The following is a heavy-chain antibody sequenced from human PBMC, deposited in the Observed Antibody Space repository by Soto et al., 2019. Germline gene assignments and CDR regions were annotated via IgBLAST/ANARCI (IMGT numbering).Heavy chain of an antibody. Sequence: GGSLRLSCAASGFTFSSYAMNWVRQAPGKGLEWVSGISHSGDDTHYADSVKGRLTVSRDNSKSTLHLQMSSLRAEDTAVYYCAKDMTLGSLDMWGQGTLVTVSS. D-gene: IGHD3-10*01. CDR3: AKDMTLGSLDM. V-gene: IGHV3-23*01. CDR2: ISHSGDDT. J-gene: IGHJ3*02. CDR1: GFTFSSYA.